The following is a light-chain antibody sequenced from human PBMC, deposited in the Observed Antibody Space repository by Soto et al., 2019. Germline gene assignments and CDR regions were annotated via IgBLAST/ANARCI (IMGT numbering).Light chain of an antibody. J-gene: IGLJ2*01. CDR3: ATWDGSLPGEV. V-gene: IGLV1-51*01. CDR1: NSDVGGYNY. CDR2: DNN. Sequence: QSVLTQPASVSGSPGQSITISCTGTNSDVGGYNYVSWYQQHPGKAPKLLIYDNNKRPSGIPDRFSGSKSGTSGTLDITGLQTGDEADYYCATWDGSLPGEVFGGGTQLTVL.